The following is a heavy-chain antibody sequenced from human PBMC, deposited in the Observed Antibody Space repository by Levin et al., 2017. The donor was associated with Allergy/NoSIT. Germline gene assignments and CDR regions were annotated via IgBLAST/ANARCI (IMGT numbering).Heavy chain of an antibody. CDR1: GFTFSSYA. CDR3: SRDGFPAAGYYYYGMDV. Sequence: LSLTCAASGFTFSSYAMHWVRQAPGKGLEWVAVISFDGSNKYYADSVKGRFTISRDNSKNTLYLQMNSLRAEDTAVYYCSRDGFPAAGYYYYGMDVWGQGTTVTVSS. D-gene: IGHD6-13*01. J-gene: IGHJ6*02. V-gene: IGHV3-30-3*01. CDR2: ISFDGSNK.